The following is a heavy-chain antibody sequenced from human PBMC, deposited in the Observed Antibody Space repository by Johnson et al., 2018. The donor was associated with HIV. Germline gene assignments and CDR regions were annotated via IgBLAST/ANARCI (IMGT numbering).Heavy chain of an antibody. D-gene: IGHD5-24*01. CDR1: GFTVSSNY. J-gene: IGHJ3*01. CDR3: AKIERTDLQYDAFDV. V-gene: IGHV3-66*01. CDR2: IYSGGST. Sequence: VQLVESGGGLVKPGGSLRLSCAASGFTVSSNYMSWVRQAPGKGLEWVSVIYSGGSTYYADSVKGRFTISRDNSKNTLYLQMDSLRPEDTAVYYFAKIERTDLQYDAFDVWGQGTMVTVSS.